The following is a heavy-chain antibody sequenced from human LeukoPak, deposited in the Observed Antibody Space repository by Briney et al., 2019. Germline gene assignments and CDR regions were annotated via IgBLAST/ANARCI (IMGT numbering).Heavy chain of an antibody. J-gene: IGHJ4*02. CDR3: ARGQGITMIVPRHLHLDY. CDR1: GGSFSGYY. D-gene: IGHD3-22*01. CDR2: INHSGST. Sequence: SETLSLTCAVYGGSFSGYYWSWIRQPPGKGLEWIGEINHSGSTNYNPSLKSRVTISVDTSKNQFSLKLSSVTAADTAVYYCARGQGITMIVPRHLHLDYWGQGTLVTVSS. V-gene: IGHV4-34*01.